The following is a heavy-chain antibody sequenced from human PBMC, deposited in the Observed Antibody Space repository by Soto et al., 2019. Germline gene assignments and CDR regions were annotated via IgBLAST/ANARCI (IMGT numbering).Heavy chain of an antibody. CDR3: ARGGLRPDY. Sequence: SETLSLTCSVSGASITSTSSYWGWIRQHPGKGLEWIGYIYYSGNTYYNPSLRSRVTISVDTSKNQFSLKLSSVTAADTAVYYCARGGLRPDYWGQGTLVTVS. CDR1: GASITSTSSY. D-gene: IGHD4-17*01. V-gene: IGHV4-31*02. J-gene: IGHJ4*02. CDR2: IYYSGNT.